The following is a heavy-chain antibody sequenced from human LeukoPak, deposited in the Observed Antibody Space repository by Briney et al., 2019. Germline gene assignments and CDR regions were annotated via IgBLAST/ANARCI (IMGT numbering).Heavy chain of an antibody. J-gene: IGHJ5*02. V-gene: IGHV4-38-2*01. CDR3: ARSSFGDRRDWFDP. Sequence: SETLSLTCAVSDYSISIAYYWGWIRQPPGKGLEWIGSIYHSGSTYYNPSLKSRVTISVDTYKNQFSLKLSSVTAADTAIYYCARSSFGDRRDWFDPWGQGTLVTVSS. CDR1: DYSISIAYY. D-gene: IGHD3-10*01. CDR2: IYHSGST.